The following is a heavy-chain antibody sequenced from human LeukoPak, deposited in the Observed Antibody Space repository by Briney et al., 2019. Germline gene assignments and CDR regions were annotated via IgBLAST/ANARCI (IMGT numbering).Heavy chain of an antibody. CDR3: ARIGYSSGWYAANFDY. V-gene: IGHV4-34*01. D-gene: IGHD6-19*01. CDR2: INHSGST. Sequence: SETLSLTCAVYGGSFSGYYWSWIRQPPGKGLEWIGEINHSGSTNCNPSLKSRVTISVDTSKNQFSLKLSSVTAADTAVYYCARIGYSSGWYAANFDYWGQGTLVTVSS. J-gene: IGHJ4*02. CDR1: GGSFSGYY.